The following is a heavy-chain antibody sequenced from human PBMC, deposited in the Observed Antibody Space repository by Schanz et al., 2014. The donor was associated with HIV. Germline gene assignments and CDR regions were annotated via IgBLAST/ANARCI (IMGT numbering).Heavy chain of an antibody. Sequence: QVHLVESGGGVVQPGRSLRLSCAASGFTFSSYGMHWVRQAPGKGLEWAAVIWYDGSYKYYADSVKGRFTISRDNPKNTLYLQMNSLRAEDTAIYYCARVWADYGMDVWGQGTTVTVSS. CDR1: GFTFSSYG. D-gene: IGHD3-16*01. J-gene: IGHJ6*02. V-gene: IGHV3-33*08. CDR2: IWYDGSYK. CDR3: ARVWADYGMDV.